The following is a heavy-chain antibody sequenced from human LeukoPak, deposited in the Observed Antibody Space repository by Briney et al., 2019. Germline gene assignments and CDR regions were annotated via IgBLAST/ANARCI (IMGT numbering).Heavy chain of an antibody. J-gene: IGHJ3*02. D-gene: IGHD2-2*01. CDR2: IYPGDSDT. Sequence: RGESLKISCKGSGYSFTTYWIGWVRQMPGKGLEWMGIIYPGDSDTRYSPSFQGQVTISADKSISTAYLQWSSLKASDTAMYYCARRGYCSSTACSVAAFDIWGQGTMVTVSS. V-gene: IGHV5-51*01. CDR1: GYSFTTYW. CDR3: ARRGYCSSTACSVAAFDI.